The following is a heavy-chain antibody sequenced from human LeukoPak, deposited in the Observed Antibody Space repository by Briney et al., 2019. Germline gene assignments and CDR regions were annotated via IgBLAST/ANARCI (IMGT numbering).Heavy chain of an antibody. D-gene: IGHD2-15*01. CDR1: GFTFSSYA. CDR3: AREGRAFDI. CDR2: IYSGGST. J-gene: IGHJ3*02. Sequence: PGGSLRLSCAASGFTFSSYAMHWVRQAPGKGLEWVSVIYSGGSTYYADSVKGRFTISRDNSKNTLYLQMNSLRAEDTAVYYCAREGRAFDIWGQGTMVTVSS. V-gene: IGHV3-53*01.